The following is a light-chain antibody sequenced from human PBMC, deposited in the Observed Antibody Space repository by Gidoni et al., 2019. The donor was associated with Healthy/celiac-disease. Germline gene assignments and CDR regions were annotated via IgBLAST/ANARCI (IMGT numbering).Light chain of an antibody. CDR1: QSISSY. Sequence: DIQMTQSPSSLSASVGDSFTITCRASQSISSYLNWYQQKPGKAHKLLIYAASSLQSGVPSRFSGSGSGTDFTLTISSLQPEDFATYYCQQSYSTPCSFGQGTKLEIK. CDR2: AAS. J-gene: IGKJ2*04. CDR3: QQSYSTPCS. V-gene: IGKV1-39*01.